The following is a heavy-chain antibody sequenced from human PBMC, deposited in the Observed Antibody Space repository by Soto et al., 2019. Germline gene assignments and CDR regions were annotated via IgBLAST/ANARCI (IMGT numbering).Heavy chain of an antibody. CDR2: ISYDGSNK. Sequence: QVQLVESGGGVVQPGRSLRLSCAASGFTFSSYGMHWVRQAPGKWLEWVAVISYDGSNKYYADSVKGRFTISRDNSKNTLYLQMNSLRAEDKAVYYCAKDQSEGRIPKISSYWGQGTLVTVSS. V-gene: IGHV3-30*18. CDR1: GFTFSSYG. J-gene: IGHJ4*02. CDR3: AKDQSEGRIPKISSY. D-gene: IGHD2-2*01.